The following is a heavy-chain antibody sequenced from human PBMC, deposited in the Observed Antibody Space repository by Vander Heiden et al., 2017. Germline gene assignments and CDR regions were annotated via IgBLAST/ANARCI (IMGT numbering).Heavy chain of an antibody. CDR1: GGSISSSSYY. Sequence: QLQLQESGPGLVKPSETLSLTCTVSGGSISSSSYYWGGIRQPPGKGLEWIGSIYYSGSNYYNPSLKSRVTISVDTSKNQFSLKLSSVTAADTAVYYCARTYYDFWSGTIFGGRFDPWGQGTLVTVSS. D-gene: IGHD3-3*01. CDR3: ARTYYDFWSGTIFGGRFDP. J-gene: IGHJ5*02. V-gene: IGHV4-39*01. CDR2: IYYSGSN.